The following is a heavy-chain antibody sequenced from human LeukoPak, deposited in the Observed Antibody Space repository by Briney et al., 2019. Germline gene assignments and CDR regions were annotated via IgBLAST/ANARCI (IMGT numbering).Heavy chain of an antibody. D-gene: IGHD5-12*01. CDR2: INPDSGGT. V-gene: IGHV1-2*02. J-gene: IGHJ4*02. CDR3: ARVMGTRGFAY. Sequence: ASDTVSCQPCGYTLSDQYLYWVRRAPEQGIECMGWINPDSGGTKYAQKFQGRVTMTRDTSIGTLYMELSSLRSDDTAVYYCARVMGTRGFAYWGQGTLVTVSS. CDR1: GYTLSDQY.